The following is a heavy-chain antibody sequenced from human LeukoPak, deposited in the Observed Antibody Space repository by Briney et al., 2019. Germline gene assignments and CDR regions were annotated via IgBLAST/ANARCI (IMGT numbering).Heavy chain of an antibody. Sequence: GRSLRLSCAASGFTFDDYAMHWVRQAPGKGLEWVSGISWNSGSIGYADSVKGRFTISRDNAKNSLYLQMNSLRAEDTALYYCAKDWGDYGSGSYGFPFDYWGQGTLVTVSS. CDR3: AKDWGDYGSGSYGFPFDY. CDR2: ISWNSGSI. V-gene: IGHV3-9*01. J-gene: IGHJ4*02. CDR1: GFTFDDYA. D-gene: IGHD3-10*01.